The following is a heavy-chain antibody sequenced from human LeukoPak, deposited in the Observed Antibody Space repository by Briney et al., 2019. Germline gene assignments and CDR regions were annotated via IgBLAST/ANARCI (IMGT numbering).Heavy chain of an antibody. CDR1: GYTFTSYG. D-gene: IGHD1-14*01. J-gene: IGHJ4*02. CDR3: ARAGRDLVSPDY. CDR2: ISAYNGNT. Sequence: GASVEVSCKASGYTFTSYGISWVRQTPGQGLEWMGWISAYNGNTDYAQKLQGRVTMTTDTSTSTAYMELRSLRSDDTAVYYCARAGRDLVSPDYWGQGTLVTVSS. V-gene: IGHV1-18*01.